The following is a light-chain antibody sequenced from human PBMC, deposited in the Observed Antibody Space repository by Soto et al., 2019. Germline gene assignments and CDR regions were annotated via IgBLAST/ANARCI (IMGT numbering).Light chain of an antibody. V-gene: IGLV1-40*01. CDR2: VNN. CDR1: SSNIGAGYD. Sequence: QSVLTQPPSVSGAPGQRVTISCSGSSSNIGAGYDVHWYQQLPGTAPKLLIYVNNNRPSGVPDRFSGSKSGTSASLAITGLQAEDEADYYCQSLDSSLGGDVVFGGGTKLTVL. CDR3: QSLDSSLGGDVV. J-gene: IGLJ2*01.